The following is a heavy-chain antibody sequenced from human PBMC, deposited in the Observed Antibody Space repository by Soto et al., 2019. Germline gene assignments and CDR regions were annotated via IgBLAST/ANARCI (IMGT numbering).Heavy chain of an antibody. CDR1: GFTFSSYA. V-gene: IGHV3-23*01. J-gene: IGHJ6*02. Sequence: GSLRLSCAASGFTFSSYAMSWVRQAPGKGLEWVSAISGSGGSTYYADSVKGRFTISRDNSKNTLYLQMNSLRAEDTAVYYCAKATTRIVVVPAAIGQYYGMDVWGQGTTVTVSS. CDR3: AKATTRIVVVPAAIGQYYGMDV. CDR2: ISGSGGST. D-gene: IGHD2-2*01.